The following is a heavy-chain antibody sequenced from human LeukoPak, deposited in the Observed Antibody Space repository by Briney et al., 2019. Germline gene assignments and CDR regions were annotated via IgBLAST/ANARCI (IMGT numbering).Heavy chain of an antibody. V-gene: IGHV4-34*01. D-gene: IGHD1-26*01. CDR1: GGSFSGYY. Sequence: KPSETLSLTCAVYGGSFSGYYWSWIRQPPGKGLEWIGEINHSRITNYNPSLKSRVTISVDTSKNQFSLKLISVTAADTAVYYCARGPYSGSYYFDYWGQGTLVTVSS. J-gene: IGHJ4*02. CDR2: INHSRIT. CDR3: ARGPYSGSYYFDY.